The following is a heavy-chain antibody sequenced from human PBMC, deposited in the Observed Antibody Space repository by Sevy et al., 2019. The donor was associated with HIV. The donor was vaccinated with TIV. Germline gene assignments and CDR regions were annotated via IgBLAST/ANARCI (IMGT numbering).Heavy chain of an antibody. V-gene: IGHV1-69*13. CDR3: XXXXXXXXXXXXGWSFDY. J-gene: IGHJ4*02. Sequence: ASVKVSCKASGGTFSSYAISWVRQAPGQGLEWMGGIIPIFGTANYAQKFQGRVTITADESTSTAYMELSSLRSEDAXXXXXXXXXXXXXXXXXGWSFDYWGQGTLVTVSS. CDR1: GGTFSSYA. D-gene: IGHD6-19*01. CDR2: IIPIFGTA.